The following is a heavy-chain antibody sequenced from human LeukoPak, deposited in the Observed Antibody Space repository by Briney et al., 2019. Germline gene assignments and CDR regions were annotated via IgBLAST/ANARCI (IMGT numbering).Heavy chain of an antibody. V-gene: IGHV1-8*01. CDR3: ARDGSADIVVVPAAMSHYYYYGMDV. CDR2: MNSNSGNT. Sequence: ASVNVSCKASGYTFTSYDINWARQAPGQGLEWMGWMNSNSGNTGYAQKFQGRGTITRNTSISTAYMELSSLRSEDTAVYSCARDGSADIVVVPAAMSHYYYYGMDVGGQGTTVTVSS. D-gene: IGHD2-2*01. J-gene: IGHJ6*02. CDR1: GYTFTSYD.